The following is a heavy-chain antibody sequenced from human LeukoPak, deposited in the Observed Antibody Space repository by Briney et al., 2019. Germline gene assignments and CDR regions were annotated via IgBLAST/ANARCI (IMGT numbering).Heavy chain of an antibody. Sequence: GGSLRLSCAASGFTFSSYYMHWVRQAPGKGLVWVSRIKSDGSVTGYADSVKGRFAISRDNAKNTMYLQMNSLRAEDTAVYYCAKAGGTTGSMRFYMDVWGKGTTVTVSS. CDR3: AKAGGTTGSMRFYMDV. CDR1: GFTFSSYY. CDR2: IKSDGSVT. D-gene: IGHD1-1*01. V-gene: IGHV3-74*01. J-gene: IGHJ6*03.